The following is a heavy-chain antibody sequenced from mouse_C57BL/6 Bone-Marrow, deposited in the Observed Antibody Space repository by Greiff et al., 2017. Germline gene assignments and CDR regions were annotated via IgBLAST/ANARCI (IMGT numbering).Heavy chain of an antibody. CDR2: IHPNSGST. D-gene: IGHD1-1*01. J-gene: IGHJ2*02. Sequence: VQLQQPGAELVKPGASVKLSCKASGYTFTSYWMHWVKQRPGQGLEWIGMIHPNSGSTNYNEKFKSKATLTVDKSSSTAYMQLSSLTSEDSAVYYCARWIATGVATRYDFDYWGQGTSLSVSS. CDR1: GYTFTSYW. CDR3: ARWIATGVATRYDFDY. V-gene: IGHV1-64*01.